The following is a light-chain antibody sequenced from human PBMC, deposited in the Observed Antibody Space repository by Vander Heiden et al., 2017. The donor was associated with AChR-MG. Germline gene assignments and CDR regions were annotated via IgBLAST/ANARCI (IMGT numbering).Light chain of an antibody. CDR3: QQCHNWPLLT. V-gene: IGKV3-11*01. Sequence: EIVLTQSPATLSLSPGVRATLSCRASHIVSRSIAWYQQRPGQAPRLLIYDTAKRPTGIPARFSGSGSGTDFTLTISSLEPEDFAVYYCQQCHNWPLLTFGGGTKVEIK. CDR1: HIVSRS. CDR2: DTA. J-gene: IGKJ4*01.